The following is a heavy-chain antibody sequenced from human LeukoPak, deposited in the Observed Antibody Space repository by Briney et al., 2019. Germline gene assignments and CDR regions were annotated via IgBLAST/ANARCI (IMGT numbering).Heavy chain of an antibody. CDR1: GFTFDDYA. CDR3: AKDLGMIVEVAIDY. D-gene: IGHD3-22*01. CDR2: ISWNSGSI. V-gene: IGHV3-9*01. J-gene: IGHJ4*02. Sequence: SGGSLRLSCAASGFTFDDYAMHWVRQAPGKGLEWVSGISWNSGSIGYADSVKGRFTISRDNAKNSLYLQMNSLRAEDTALYYCAKDLGMIVEVAIDYWGRGTLVTVSS.